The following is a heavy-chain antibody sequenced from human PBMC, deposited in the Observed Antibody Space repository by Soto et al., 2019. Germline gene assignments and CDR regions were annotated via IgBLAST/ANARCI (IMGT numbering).Heavy chain of an antibody. J-gene: IGHJ4*02. V-gene: IGHV3-48*04. CDR2: ISSSSSST. D-gene: IGHD4-17*01. CDR3: ARHARAVTGFDY. Sequence: GGSLRLSCEASGFSFSNYNMNWVRQAPGKGLEWVSYISSSSSSTYYADSVKGRFTISRDNAKNSLYLQMNSLRAEDTAVYYCARHARAVTGFDYWGQGPPVTFSS. CDR1: GFSFSNYN.